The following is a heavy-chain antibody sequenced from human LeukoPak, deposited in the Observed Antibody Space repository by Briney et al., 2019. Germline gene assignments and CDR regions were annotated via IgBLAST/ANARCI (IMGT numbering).Heavy chain of an antibody. V-gene: IGHV3-30*18. CDR1: GLTFSSHW. Sequence: AGGSLRLSCAASGLTFSSHWMHWVRQPPGKGLEWVAVISFDGSNKYYADSVKGRFTISRDNSKNTLYLQMNSLRAEDTAVYYCAKVRYDSSLLPGYFDYWGQGTLVTVSS. CDR3: AKVRYDSSLLPGYFDY. CDR2: ISFDGSNK. J-gene: IGHJ4*02. D-gene: IGHD3-22*01.